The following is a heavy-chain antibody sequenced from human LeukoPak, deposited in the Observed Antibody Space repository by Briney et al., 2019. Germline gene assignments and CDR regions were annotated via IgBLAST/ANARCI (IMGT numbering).Heavy chain of an antibody. CDR1: GFTFSSYG. CDR2: ISGSGGST. Sequence: GGTLRLSCAASGFTFSSYGMSWVRQAPGKGLEWVSAISGSGGSTYYADSVKGRFTISRDNSKNTLYLQMNSLRAEDTAVYYCAKDRRGGSYDYWGQGTLVTVSS. D-gene: IGHD1-26*01. J-gene: IGHJ4*02. CDR3: AKDRRGGSYDY. V-gene: IGHV3-23*01.